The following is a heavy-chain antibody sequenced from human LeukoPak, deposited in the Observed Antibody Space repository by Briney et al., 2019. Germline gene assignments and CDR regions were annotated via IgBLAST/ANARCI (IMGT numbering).Heavy chain of an antibody. CDR1: GFTVSRYS. Sequence: GGSLRLSCAASGFTVSRYSMSWVRQAPGKGLEWVSSISSSSSYIYYADSVEGRFTISRDNAKNSLYLQMNSLRAEDTAVYYCARDVRYCSSTSCVRGAFDIWGQGTMVTVSS. CDR2: ISSSSSYI. D-gene: IGHD2-2*01. J-gene: IGHJ3*02. V-gene: IGHV3-21*01. CDR3: ARDVRYCSSTSCVRGAFDI.